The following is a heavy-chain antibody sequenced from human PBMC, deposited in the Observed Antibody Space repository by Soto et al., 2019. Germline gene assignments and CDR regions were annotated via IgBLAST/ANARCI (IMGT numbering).Heavy chain of an antibody. J-gene: IGHJ6*02. CDR3: ARGRITIYFDV. CDR1: GGSVTRGNFY. CDR2: VSHSGTT. Sequence: QVRLQESGPGLVKPSETLSLTCTVSGGSVTRGNFYWSWIRQPPGKGLEWIGYVSHSGTTNYSTCLKSRVTMSLDTSKNQFSLRLSSVTAADTALYYCARGRITIYFDVWGQGTTVTVS. D-gene: IGHD3-3*02. V-gene: IGHV4-61*01.